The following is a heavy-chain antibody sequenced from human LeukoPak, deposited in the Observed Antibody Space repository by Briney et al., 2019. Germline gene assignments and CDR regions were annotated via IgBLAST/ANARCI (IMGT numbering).Heavy chain of an antibody. J-gene: IGHJ6*03. CDR2: INHSGST. Sequence: PSETLSLTCAVYGGSFSGYYWSWIRQPPGKGLEWIGEINHSGSTNYNPSLKSRVTISVDTSKNQFSLKLSPATAADTAVYYCARGRGLGYYYYMDVWGKGTTVTVSS. D-gene: IGHD3-16*01. V-gene: IGHV4-34*01. CDR1: GGSFSGYY. CDR3: ARGRGLGYYYYMDV.